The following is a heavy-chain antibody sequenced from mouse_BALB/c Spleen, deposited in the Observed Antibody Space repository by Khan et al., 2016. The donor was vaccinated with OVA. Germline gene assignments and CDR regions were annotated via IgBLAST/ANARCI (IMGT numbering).Heavy chain of an antibody. CDR3: ARGSCYDYDATPY. J-gene: IGHJ3*01. CDR1: GYTFTNNG. CDR2: IKTNTGEP. Sequence: QIQLVQSGPELKKPGETVKISCKAAGYTFTNNGMNWLKQAPGKGLKWMGWIKTNTGEPTYVEEFKGRFAFSLETSASTAYLQINNLKNEDTATYFYARGSCYDYDATPYWGQGTLVTVSA. V-gene: IGHV9-3*02. D-gene: IGHD2-4*01.